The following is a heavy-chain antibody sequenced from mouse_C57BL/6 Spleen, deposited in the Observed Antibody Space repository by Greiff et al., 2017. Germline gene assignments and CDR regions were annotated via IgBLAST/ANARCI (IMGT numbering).Heavy chain of an antibody. CDR2: IRNKANGYTT. V-gene: IGHV7-3*01. CDR3: ARYDYDAMDY. CDR1: GFTFPDYY. J-gene: IGHJ4*01. Sequence: EVQLVASGGGLVQPGGSLSLSCAASGFTFPDYYMSWVRQPPGTALEWLGFIRNKANGYTTEYSASVKGRFTISRDNSQSILYLQMNALRAEDSATYYCARYDYDAMDYWGQGTSVTVSS.